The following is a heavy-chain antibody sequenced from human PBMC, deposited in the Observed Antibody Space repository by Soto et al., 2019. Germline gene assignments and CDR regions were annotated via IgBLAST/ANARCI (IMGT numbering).Heavy chain of an antibody. D-gene: IGHD1-7*01. Sequence: GSLRLSCAASGFTFSVYAVSWVRQAPGKGLEWVSAISSNGGRTFYADSLRGRFTISRDNSKSALYLQMNNLRAEDTAIYYCAKYSELPYEAYLQQWGQGTLVTVSS. CDR3: AKYSELPYEAYLQQ. J-gene: IGHJ1*01. CDR2: ISSNGGRT. CDR1: GFTFSVYA. V-gene: IGHV3-23*01.